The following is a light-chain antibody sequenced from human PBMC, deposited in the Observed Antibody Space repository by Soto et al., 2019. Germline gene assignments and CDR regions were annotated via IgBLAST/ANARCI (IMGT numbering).Light chain of an antibody. V-gene: IGKV1-5*01. CDR1: QSVSSW. Sequence: DIQMTQSPPTLPAFVGDTVTITCRASQSVSSWLAWYQQKPGTAPNLLIYDASSLASGVPSRFSGSGSGTKFTLTIRSLQPDDFATYYCQQYISFPKTF. CDR3: QQYISFPKT. CDR2: DAS. J-gene: IGKJ1*01.